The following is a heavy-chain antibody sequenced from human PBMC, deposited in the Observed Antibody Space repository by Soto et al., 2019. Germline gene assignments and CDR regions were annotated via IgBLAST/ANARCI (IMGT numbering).Heavy chain of an antibody. J-gene: IGHJ6*02. CDR2: INPSGGST. Sequence: ASVKVSCKASGYTFTSYYMHWVRQAPGQGLEWMGIINPSGGSTSYAQKFQGRVTMTRDTSTSTAYMELSSLRSEDTAVYYCARDRTATVNYYYGMDVWGQGTTVTVSS. CDR1: GYTFTSYY. D-gene: IGHD4-17*01. CDR3: ARDRTATVNYYYGMDV. V-gene: IGHV1-46*01.